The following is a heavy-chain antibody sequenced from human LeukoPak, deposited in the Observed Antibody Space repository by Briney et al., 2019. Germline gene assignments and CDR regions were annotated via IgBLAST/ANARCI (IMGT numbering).Heavy chain of an antibody. CDR3: ARDRYGGSYPLDY. V-gene: IGHV4-34*01. Sequence: SETLSLTCAVYGGSFSGYYWSWIRQPPGKGLEWIGEINHSGSTNYNPSLKSRVTISVDTSKNQFSLKLSSVTAADTAVYYCARDRYGGSYPLDYWGQGTLVTVSS. J-gene: IGHJ4*02. CDR2: INHSGST. D-gene: IGHD1-26*01. CDR1: GGSFSGYY.